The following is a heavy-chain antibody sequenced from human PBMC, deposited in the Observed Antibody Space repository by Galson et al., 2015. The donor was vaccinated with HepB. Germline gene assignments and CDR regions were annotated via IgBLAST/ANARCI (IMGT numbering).Heavy chain of an antibody. Sequence: SLRLSCAASGFTFSSYAMHWVRQAPGKGLEWVAVISYDGSNKYYADSVKGRFTISRDNSKDTLYLQMNSLRAEDTAVYYCARDRQADYVGGSYDDYFDYWGQGTLVTVSS. V-gene: IGHV3-30-3*01. D-gene: IGHD3-16*01. J-gene: IGHJ4*02. CDR1: GFTFSSYA. CDR3: ARDRQADYVGGSYDDYFDY. CDR2: ISYDGSNK.